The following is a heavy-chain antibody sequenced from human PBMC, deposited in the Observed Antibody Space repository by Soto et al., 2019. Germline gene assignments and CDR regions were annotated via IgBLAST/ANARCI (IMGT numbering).Heavy chain of an antibody. D-gene: IGHD5-12*01. J-gene: IGHJ6*02. CDR1: GGTFSSYA. CDR3: ARFPYDPDRVRYGMDV. Sequence: KVSCTASGGTFSSYAISWVRQAPGQGLEWMGGIIPIFGTANYAQKFQGRVTITADESTSTAYMELSSLRSEDTAVYYCARFPYDPDRVRYGMDVWGQGTTVTV. V-gene: IGHV1-69*01. CDR2: IIPIFGTA.